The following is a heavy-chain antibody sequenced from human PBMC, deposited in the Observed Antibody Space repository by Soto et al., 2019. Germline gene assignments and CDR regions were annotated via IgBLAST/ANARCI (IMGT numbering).Heavy chain of an antibody. Sequence: ASVKVSCKASGYTFTSYYMHWVRQAPGQGPEWMGIINPSGGSTSYAQKFQGRVTMTRDTSTSTVYMELSSLRSEDTAVYYCASEAVVYYYYYGMDGWGPGTTVTVSS. V-gene: IGHV1-46*01. CDR2: INPSGGST. J-gene: IGHJ6*02. D-gene: IGHD2-2*01. CDR1: GYTFTSYY. CDR3: ASEAVVYYYYYGMDG.